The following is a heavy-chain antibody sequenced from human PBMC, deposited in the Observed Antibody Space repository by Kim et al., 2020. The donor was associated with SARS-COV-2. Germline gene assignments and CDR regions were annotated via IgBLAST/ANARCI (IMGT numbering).Heavy chain of an antibody. Sequence: YADHVKGRFTISRDNSKNTLYLQMNSLRDEDTAVYYCARDLGNGYDLWLDYWGQGTLVTVSS. V-gene: IGHV3-33*01. J-gene: IGHJ4*02. D-gene: IGHD5-12*01. CDR3: ARDLGNGYDLWLDY.